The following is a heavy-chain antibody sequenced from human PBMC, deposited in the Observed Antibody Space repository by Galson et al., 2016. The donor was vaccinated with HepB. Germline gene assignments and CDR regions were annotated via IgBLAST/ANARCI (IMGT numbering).Heavy chain of an antibody. D-gene: IGHD1-1*01. CDR1: GGTFSNYG. V-gene: IGHV1-69*13. J-gene: IGHJ4*02. Sequence: SVKVSCKASGGTFSNYGFNWVRQAPGQGLEWMGGIIPMFGTPHYAQKFHGRVMITADESTSTASMEVNSLTSDDTAVYYCAREVTTGFVYYFDYWSQGALVTVSA. CDR2: IIPMFGTP. CDR3: AREVTTGFVYYFDY.